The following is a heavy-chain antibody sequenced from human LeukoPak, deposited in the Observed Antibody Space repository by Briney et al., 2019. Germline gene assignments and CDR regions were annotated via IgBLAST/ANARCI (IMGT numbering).Heavy chain of an antibody. D-gene: IGHD5-18*01. Sequence: GASVKVSCEASGYTFTGYYMHWVRQAPGQGLEWMGWINPNSGGTNYAQKFQGRVTMTRDTSISTAYMELSRLRSDDTAVYYCARERDTAMVTGDAFDIWGQGTMVTVSS. CDR2: INPNSGGT. CDR3: ARERDTAMVTGDAFDI. CDR1: GYTFTGYY. J-gene: IGHJ3*02. V-gene: IGHV1-2*02.